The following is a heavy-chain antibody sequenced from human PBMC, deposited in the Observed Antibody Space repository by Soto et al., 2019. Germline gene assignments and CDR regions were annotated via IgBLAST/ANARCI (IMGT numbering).Heavy chain of an antibody. CDR2: SFYRGST. CDR3: ARQGGYDLGAFDI. D-gene: IGHD5-12*01. V-gene: IGHV4-39*01. J-gene: IGHJ3*02. Sequence: PSETLSLTCTVSGGSISGRSHYWGWIRQSPGKHLEWIGSSFYRGSTHYNPSLKNRVTISVDTSKNQFSLKLNSVTAAYTAVYYCARQGGYDLGAFDIWGQGTMVTVSS. CDR1: GGSISGRSHY.